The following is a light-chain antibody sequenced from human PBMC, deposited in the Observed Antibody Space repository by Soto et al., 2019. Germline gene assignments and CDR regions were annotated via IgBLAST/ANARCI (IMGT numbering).Light chain of an antibody. V-gene: IGKV3-20*01. CDR1: QSVSATY. CDR3: QHYGTSTRT. Sequence: EIVLTQSPGTLSLSPGESATLSCRATQSVSATYLPWYQQKPGQAPRLLIYAASSRATDIPDRFSGSGSETDFTLAISRLEPEGFAVYLCQHYGTSTRTFGQGTKVEIK. J-gene: IGKJ1*01. CDR2: AAS.